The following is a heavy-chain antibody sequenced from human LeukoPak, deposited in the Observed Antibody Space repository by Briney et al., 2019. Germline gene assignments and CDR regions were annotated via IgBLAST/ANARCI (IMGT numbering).Heavy chain of an antibody. Sequence: GESLRLSCAASGFTFSSYAMHWVRQAPGKGLEWVAVISYDGSNKYYADSVKGRFTISRENAKNSLYLQMNSLRAGDTAVYYCARAQINMDVWGKGTTVIVSS. V-gene: IGHV3-30*14. CDR3: ARAQINMDV. J-gene: IGHJ6*03. CDR2: ISYDGSNK. CDR1: GFTFSSYA.